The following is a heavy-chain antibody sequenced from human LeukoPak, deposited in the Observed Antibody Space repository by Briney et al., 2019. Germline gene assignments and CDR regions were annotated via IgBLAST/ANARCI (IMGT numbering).Heavy chain of an antibody. Sequence: GGSLRLSCAASGFPFDDYGMRWVRQAPGKGLEWVSGINWNGGSTLYADSVKGRFTISRDNAKNSLYLQMNSLRAEDTALYYCARARGHFYDSSGYFFDYWGQGTLVTVSS. CDR1: GFPFDDYG. CDR3: ARARGHFYDSSGYFFDY. V-gene: IGHV3-20*04. D-gene: IGHD3-22*01. J-gene: IGHJ4*02. CDR2: INWNGGST.